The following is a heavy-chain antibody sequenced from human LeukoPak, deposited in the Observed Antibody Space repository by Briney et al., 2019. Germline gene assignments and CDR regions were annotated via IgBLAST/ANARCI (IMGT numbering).Heavy chain of an antibody. D-gene: IGHD3-22*01. V-gene: IGHV1-24*01. CDR2: FDPEDDET. CDR3: ATDPPRYYDSSGYHY. CDR1: GYTLTELS. J-gene: IGHJ4*02. Sequence: ASVKVSCKVSGYTLTELSMHWVRQAPGKGLEWMGSFDPEDDETICAQKFQGRVTMTEDTSTDTAYMELSSLRSEDTAVYYCATDPPRYYDSSGYHYWGQGTLVTVSS.